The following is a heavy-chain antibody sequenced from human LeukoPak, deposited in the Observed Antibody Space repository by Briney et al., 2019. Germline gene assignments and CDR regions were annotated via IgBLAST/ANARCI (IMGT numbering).Heavy chain of an antibody. Sequence: PGRSLRLSCAASGFSFSSYGMHWVRQAPGKGLEWVAVISYDGSNKYYADSVKGRFTISRDNSKNTLYLQMNSLRAEDTAVYYCASIYDRHAFDIWGQGTMVTVSS. D-gene: IGHD3-16*01. CDR1: GFSFSSYG. CDR2: ISYDGSNK. J-gene: IGHJ3*02. CDR3: ASIYDRHAFDI. V-gene: IGHV3-30*19.